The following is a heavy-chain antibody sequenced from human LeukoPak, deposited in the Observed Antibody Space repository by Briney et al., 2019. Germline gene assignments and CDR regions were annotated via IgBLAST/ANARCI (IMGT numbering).Heavy chain of an antibody. Sequence: GGSLRLSCAASGLTFSSHWMHWVRHAPGKGLVWVSRINSDASSTSYADSVKGRFTISRDNAKNTLYLQMNSLRAEDTAVYYCARVQGHPPNGLDVWGQGTMVTVSS. CDR3: ARVQGHPPNGLDV. D-gene: IGHD2-8*01. CDR2: INSDASST. V-gene: IGHV3-74*01. CDR1: GLTFSSHW. J-gene: IGHJ3*01.